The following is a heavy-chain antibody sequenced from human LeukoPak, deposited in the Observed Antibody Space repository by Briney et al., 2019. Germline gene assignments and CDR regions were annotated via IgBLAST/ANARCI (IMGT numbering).Heavy chain of an antibody. CDR1: GFTFSSYG. Sequence: GGSPRLSCAASGFTFSSYGMSWVRQAPGEGLEWVSIIFGTGDTTYYADSVKGRFTVSRDNSKNTLYLQMNDLRPEDTAKYYCAKRNTMIRGGPCFDHWGQGLLVTVSS. J-gene: IGHJ4*02. V-gene: IGHV3-23*01. D-gene: IGHD3-10*01. CDR2: IFGTGDTT. CDR3: AKRNTMIRGGPCFDH.